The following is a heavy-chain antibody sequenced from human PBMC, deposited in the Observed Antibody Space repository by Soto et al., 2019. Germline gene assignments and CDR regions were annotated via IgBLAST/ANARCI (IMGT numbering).Heavy chain of an antibody. CDR1: GYTICSGNY. CDR3: AMDVSRHDNWFEH. Sequence: PSETLSLTCAGLGYTICSGNYWGWIRQPPGNVLEWIGSIYHSGSTYYKPSLKSRVTISVDTSKNQFSLKLSSVTAADTAVYYWAMDVSRHDNWFEHWCQGTPVTV. D-gene: IGHD3-16*01. J-gene: IGHJ5*02. V-gene: IGHV4-38-2*01. CDR2: IYHSGST.